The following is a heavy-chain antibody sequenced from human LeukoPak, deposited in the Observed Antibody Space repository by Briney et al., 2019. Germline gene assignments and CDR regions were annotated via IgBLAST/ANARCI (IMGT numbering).Heavy chain of an antibody. CDR2: INSDGSNI. D-gene: IGHD6-19*01. J-gene: IGHJ4*02. CDR1: GNYW. CDR3: VRSSGWPGY. V-gene: IGHV3-74*01. Sequence: GGSLRLSCAASGNYWMHWVRQVPGKGLVWVSHINSDGSNINYADSVKGRFTISRDNAKNTLYLQMNSLRVEDTAVYYCVRSSGWPGYWGQGTMVTVSS.